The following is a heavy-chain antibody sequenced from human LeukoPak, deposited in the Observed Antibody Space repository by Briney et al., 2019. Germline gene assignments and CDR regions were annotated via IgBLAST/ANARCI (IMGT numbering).Heavy chain of an antibody. V-gene: IGHV3-23*01. CDR1: GFTTSTYA. CDR3: ARLHIVVA. J-gene: IGHJ5*02. Sequence: GGSLRLSWAASGFTTSTYAMSCVRQAPGKGLEWVSAVSGSGDSTYHADSVKGRFSISRDNSKNTLYLQMYSRRAEDTAVYYCARLHIVVAWGQGTLVTVSS. CDR2: VSGSGDST. D-gene: IGHD2-21*01.